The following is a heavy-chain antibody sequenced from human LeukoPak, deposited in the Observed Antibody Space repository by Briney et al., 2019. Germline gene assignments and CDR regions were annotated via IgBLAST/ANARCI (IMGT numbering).Heavy chain of an antibody. J-gene: IGHJ3*01. CDR2: IKHDGGEE. Sequence: GGSLRLSCAASGFTFSSYLMTWVRQAPRKGLQWVANIKHDGGEEYYVDSVKGRFTISRDNARNSLYLQMNSLRVEDTAVYYCARTFRFLEWPDASDLWGQGTMVAVSS. CDR1: GFTFSSYL. D-gene: IGHD3-3*01. CDR3: ARTFRFLEWPDASDL. V-gene: IGHV3-7*01.